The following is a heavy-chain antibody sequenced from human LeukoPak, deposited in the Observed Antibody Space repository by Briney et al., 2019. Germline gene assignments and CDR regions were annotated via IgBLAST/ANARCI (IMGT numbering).Heavy chain of an antibody. D-gene: IGHD6-19*01. J-gene: IGHJ4*02. Sequence: ASVKVSCKASGYTFTSYYMHWVRQAPGQGLEWMGRINPNGGSTSYAQKFQGRVTMTEDTSTDTAYMELSSLRSEDTAVYYCATGAGSIAVAGSFDYWGQGTLVTVSS. CDR1: GYTFTSYY. V-gene: IGHV1-46*01. CDR3: ATGAGSIAVAGSFDY. CDR2: INPNGGST.